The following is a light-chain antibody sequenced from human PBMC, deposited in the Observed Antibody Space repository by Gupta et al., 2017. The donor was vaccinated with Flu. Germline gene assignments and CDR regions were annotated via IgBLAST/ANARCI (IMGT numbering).Light chain of an antibody. Sequence: QPAPFPSFRIGTVGDRVTITCRASQSISVSLIWYQQKAGKAPKILIFAASSLLSGVPSRFSGSGSGTDFTLTITSLQPEDFATYYCQQGYSTPCTFGPGTTVDIK. CDR3: QQGYSTPCT. CDR2: AAS. V-gene: IGKV1-39*01. J-gene: IGKJ3*01. CDR1: QSISVS.